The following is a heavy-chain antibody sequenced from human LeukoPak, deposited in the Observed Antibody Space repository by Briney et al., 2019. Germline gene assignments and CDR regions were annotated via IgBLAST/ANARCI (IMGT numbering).Heavy chain of an antibody. D-gene: IGHD2-2*03. CDR2: ISYDGSNK. CDR1: GFTFSSYG. CDR3: AKSGYCSSTSCYGIDY. J-gene: IGHJ4*02. V-gene: IGHV3-30*18. Sequence: PGRSLRLSCAASGFTFSSYGMHWVRQAPGKGLEWVAVISYDGSNKYYADSVKGRFTISRDNSKNTLYLQMNSLRAEDTAVYYCAKSGYCSSTSCYGIDYWAREPWSPSPQ.